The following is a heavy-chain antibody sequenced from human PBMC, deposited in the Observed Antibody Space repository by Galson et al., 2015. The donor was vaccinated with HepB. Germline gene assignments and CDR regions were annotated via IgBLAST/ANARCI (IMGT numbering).Heavy chain of an antibody. D-gene: IGHD1-26*01. CDR2: MYSGGST. CDR1: GFTIYSNY. Sequence: SLRLSCAASGFTIYSNYMSWVRQAPGQGLEWVSLMYSGGSTYYAGFVKDRFTISRDNSKNMVYLEMNSLGAEDTAVYYCARGSGSYWGARDYHGMDVWGQGTTVTVSS. V-gene: IGHV3-66*01. CDR3: ARGSGSYWGARDYHGMDV. J-gene: IGHJ6*02.